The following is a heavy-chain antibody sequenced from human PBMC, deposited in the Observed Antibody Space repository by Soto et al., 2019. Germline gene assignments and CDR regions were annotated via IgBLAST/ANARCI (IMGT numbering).Heavy chain of an antibody. CDR3: ARDPAAGYSSSWYDFYYYGMDV. CDR2: ISYDGSNK. CDR1: GFTFSSYA. J-gene: IGHJ6*02. Sequence: GRSLRLSCAASGFTFSSYAMHWVRQAPGKGLEWVAVISYDGSNKYYADSVKGRFTISRDNSKNTLYLQMNSLRAEDTAVYYCARDPAAGYSSSWYDFYYYGMDVWGQGTTVTVSS. D-gene: IGHD6-13*01. V-gene: IGHV3-30-3*01.